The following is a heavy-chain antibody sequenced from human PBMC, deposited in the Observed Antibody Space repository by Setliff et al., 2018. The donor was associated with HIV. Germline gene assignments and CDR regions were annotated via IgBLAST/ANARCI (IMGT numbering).Heavy chain of an antibody. V-gene: IGHV1-2*06. CDR2: INPNTGDT. CDR1: GYTFTGYF. CDR3: ARENDILSGFNIHGFDY. J-gene: IGHJ4*02. D-gene: IGHD3-9*01. Sequence: ASVKVSCKASGYTFTGYFIHWVRQAPGHGLEWMGRINPNTGDTNYAQKFQGRVTMTRDTAISKAYMELSSLRSDPTAVYYCARENDILSGFNIHGFDYWGQGTLVTVSS.